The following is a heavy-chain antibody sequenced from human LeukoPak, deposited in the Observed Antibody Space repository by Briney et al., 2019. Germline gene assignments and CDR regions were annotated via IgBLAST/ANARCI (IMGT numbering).Heavy chain of an antibody. J-gene: IGHJ4*02. D-gene: IGHD5-18*01. V-gene: IGHV3-7*01. CDR2: IIKDGSDK. Sequence: PGGSLRLSCEASGFTFSDYWMGWVRQAPGKGLEWVANIIKDGSDKYYVDSVKGRFTISRDNAKNSVYLQMSSLRVEDTAVYYCTRELWHGDYWGQGILVPVSS. CDR3: TRELWHGDY. CDR1: GFTFSDYW.